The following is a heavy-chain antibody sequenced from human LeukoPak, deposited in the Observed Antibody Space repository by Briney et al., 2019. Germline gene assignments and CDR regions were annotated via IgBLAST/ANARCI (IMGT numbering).Heavy chain of an antibody. J-gene: IGHJ4*02. D-gene: IGHD2-8*02. CDR3: ARDLRNIGYCTGGVCSGSFDY. CDR2: ISSSSSTI. Sequence: GSLRLSCAASGFTFSIYSMNWVRQAPGKGLEWVSYISSSSSTIYYADSVKGRFTISRDNAKNSLYLQMNSLRDEDTAVYYCARDLRNIGYCTGGVCSGSFDYWGQGTLVTVSS. V-gene: IGHV3-48*02. CDR1: GFTFSIYS.